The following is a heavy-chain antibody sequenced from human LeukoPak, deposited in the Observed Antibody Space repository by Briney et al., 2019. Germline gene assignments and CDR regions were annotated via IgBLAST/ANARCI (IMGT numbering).Heavy chain of an antibody. CDR1: GFTFSSYT. CDR3: AKDRGITLTGTFDF. J-gene: IGHJ4*02. Sequence: GGSLRLSCAASGFTFSSYTMNWVRQAPGKGLEWVSSISSSSSYIYHADSVKGRFTFSRDNAKNSLYLQMNSLRAEDTAVYYCAKDRGITLTGTFDFWGQGTLVTVSS. D-gene: IGHD6-19*01. V-gene: IGHV3-21*04. CDR2: ISSSSSYI.